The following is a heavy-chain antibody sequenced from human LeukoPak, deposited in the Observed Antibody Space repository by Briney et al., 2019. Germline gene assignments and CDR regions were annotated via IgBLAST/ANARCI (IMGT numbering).Heavy chain of an antibody. CDR3: AISSGWSDGMGY. Sequence: SETLSLTCTVSGGSISSYYWSWIRQPPGKGLEWIGYIYYSGSTNYNPSLKSRVTISVDTSKNQFSLKLSSATAADTAVYYCAISSGWSDGMGYWGQGTLVTVSS. D-gene: IGHD6-19*01. CDR2: IYYSGST. V-gene: IGHV4-59*08. J-gene: IGHJ4*02. CDR1: GGSISSYY.